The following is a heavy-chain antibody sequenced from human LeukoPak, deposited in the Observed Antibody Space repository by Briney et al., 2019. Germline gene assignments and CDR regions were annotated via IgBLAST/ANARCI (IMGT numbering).Heavy chain of an antibody. J-gene: IGHJ3*01. CDR2: ISSDSSTL. CDR3: AREDGYNVGFDV. Sequence: GGSLRLSCAASGFTFNSYSMSWVRQAPGNWLEWVASISSDSSTLYYADSVKGRFTISRDNAKNSLYLQMNSLRDEDTAVYYCAREDGYNVGFDVWGQGTMVTVSS. D-gene: IGHD5-24*01. CDR1: GFTFNSYS. V-gene: IGHV3-48*02.